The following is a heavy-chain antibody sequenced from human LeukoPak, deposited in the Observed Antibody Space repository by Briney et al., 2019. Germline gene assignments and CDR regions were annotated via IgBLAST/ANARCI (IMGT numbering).Heavy chain of an antibody. J-gene: IGHJ4*02. CDR1: GYTFTNYY. CDR3: ARDPLDGNFYFDY. D-gene: IGHD5-24*01. Sequence: ASVKVSCKASGYTFTNYYIHWVRQAPGQGLEWMGWFNGNGGGTKYAQKFQGRVTMTRDTSIDTDYMELTSLISDDTAVYYCARDPLDGNFYFDYWGQGTLVTVAS. V-gene: IGHV1-2*02. CDR2: FNGNGGGT.